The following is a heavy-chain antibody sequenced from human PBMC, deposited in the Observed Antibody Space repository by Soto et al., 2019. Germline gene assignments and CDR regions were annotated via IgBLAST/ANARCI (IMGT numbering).Heavy chain of an antibody. V-gene: IGHV1-18*01. D-gene: IGHD6-13*01. Sequence: QVQLVQSGAEVKKPGASVKVSCKASGYTFTSYGISWVRQAPGQGLEWMGWISAYNGNTNYAQKLQGRVTMTTDTSTSTAYMELRSLRYDDTAVYYCARFSSRHMTHWYFDLWGRGTLVTVSS. CDR2: ISAYNGNT. CDR3: ARFSSRHMTHWYFDL. J-gene: IGHJ2*01. CDR1: GYTFTSYG.